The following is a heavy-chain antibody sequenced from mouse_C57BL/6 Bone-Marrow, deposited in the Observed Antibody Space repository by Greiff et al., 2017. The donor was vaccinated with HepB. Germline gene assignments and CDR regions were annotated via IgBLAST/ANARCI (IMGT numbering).Heavy chain of an antibody. CDR3: ASLLLRFAY. CDR1: GYTFTSYW. Sequence: QVQLQQSGAELVRPGTSVKLSCKASGYTFTSYWMHWVKQRPGQGLEWIGVIDPSDSYTNYNQKFKGKATLTVDTSSSTAYMQLSSLTSEDSAVYYCASLLLRFAYWGQGTLVTVSA. CDR2: IDPSDSYT. J-gene: IGHJ3*01. D-gene: IGHD1-1*01. V-gene: IGHV1-59*01.